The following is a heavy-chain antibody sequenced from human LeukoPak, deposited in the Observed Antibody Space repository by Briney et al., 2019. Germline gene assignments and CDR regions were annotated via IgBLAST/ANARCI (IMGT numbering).Heavy chain of an antibody. J-gene: IGHJ4*02. CDR1: GFTFADYG. CDR3: ARDLSSNWSNLGY. Sequence: GGSLRLSCEDSGFTFADYGLSWVRQAPGKGPQWVAGINWSDDNTFYADSVKGRFTISRDNTKKTLYLQMDNLRGDDTATYYCARDLSSNWSNLGYWGQGTLVAVSS. CDR2: INWSDDNT. V-gene: IGHV3-20*04. D-gene: IGHD6-13*01.